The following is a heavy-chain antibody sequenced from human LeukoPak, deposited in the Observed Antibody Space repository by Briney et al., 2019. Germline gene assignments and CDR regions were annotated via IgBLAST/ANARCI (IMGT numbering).Heavy chain of an antibody. CDR2: ISSSSSYI. D-gene: IGHD4-11*01. V-gene: IGHV3-21*01. CDR3: AREYRNDYSNGWFDP. J-gene: IGHJ5*02. Sequence: GGSLRLSCAASGFTFSSYSMNWVRQAPGKGLEWVSSISSSSSYIYYADSVKGRFTISRDNAKNTLYLQMNSLRAEDTAVYYCAREYRNDYSNGWFDPWGQGTLVTVSS. CDR1: GFTFSSYS.